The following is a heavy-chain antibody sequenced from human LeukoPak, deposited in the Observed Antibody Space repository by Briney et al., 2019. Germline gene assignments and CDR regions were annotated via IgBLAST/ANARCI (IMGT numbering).Heavy chain of an antibody. CDR2: ISSSGSTI. Sequence: GGSLRLSCAASGFTFSSYEMNWVRQAPGKGLEWVSYISSSGSTIYYADSVKGRFTISRDNAKNSLYLQMNSLRAEDTAVYYCAGNMVRGVYHFDYWGQGTLVTVSS. CDR3: AGNMVRGVYHFDY. J-gene: IGHJ4*02. V-gene: IGHV3-48*03. D-gene: IGHD3-10*01. CDR1: GFTFSSYE.